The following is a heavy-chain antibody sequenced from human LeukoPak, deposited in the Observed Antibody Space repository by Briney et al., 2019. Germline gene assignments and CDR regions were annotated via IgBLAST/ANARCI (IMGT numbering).Heavy chain of an antibody. D-gene: IGHD4-4*01. CDR2: ISGSGYTT. Sequence: GGSLRLSCAVSGFTFSSYAMSWVRQAPGKGLEWVSSISGSGYTTYYADSVKGRFTISRDSSKNTLYLQMNSLRAEDTAVYYCARDRNAFDYWGQGTLVTVSS. V-gene: IGHV3-23*01. J-gene: IGHJ4*02. CDR1: GFTFSSYA. CDR3: ARDRNAFDY.